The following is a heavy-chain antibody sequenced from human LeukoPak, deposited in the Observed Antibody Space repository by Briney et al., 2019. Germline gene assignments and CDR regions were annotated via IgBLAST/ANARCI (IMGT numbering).Heavy chain of an antibody. V-gene: IGHV3-21*01. CDR3: ARDTPSHYYDWDYY. CDR2: ISSSSSYI. CDR1: GFTFSSYS. D-gene: IGHD3-22*01. Sequence: TPGGSLRPSCAASGFTFSSYSMNWVRQAPGKGLEWVSSISSSSSYIYYADSVKGRFTISRDNAKNSLYLQMNSRRAEDTAVYYCARDTPSHYYDWDYYWGQGTLVTVSS. J-gene: IGHJ4*02.